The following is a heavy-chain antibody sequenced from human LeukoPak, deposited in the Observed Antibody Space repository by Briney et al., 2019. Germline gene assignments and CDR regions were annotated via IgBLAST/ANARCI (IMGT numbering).Heavy chain of an antibody. Sequence: GGSLRLSCAASGFTFGSYGMHWVRQAPGKGLEWVAVISYDGSNKYYADSVKGRFTISRDNSKNTLYLQMNSLRAEDTAVYYCAKDKLGAFDIWGQGTMVTVSS. D-gene: IGHD3-10*01. J-gene: IGHJ3*02. CDR2: ISYDGSNK. CDR1: GFTFGSYG. CDR3: AKDKLGAFDI. V-gene: IGHV3-30*18.